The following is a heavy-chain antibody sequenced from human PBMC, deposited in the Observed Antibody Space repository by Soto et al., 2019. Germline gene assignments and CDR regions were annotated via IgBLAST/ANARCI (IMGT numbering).Heavy chain of an antibody. CDR3: ANAPAPGVKYYFDY. CDR1: GFTFSSYA. J-gene: IGHJ4*02. Sequence: EVQLLESGGGLVQPGGSLRLSCAASGFTFSSYAMSWVRQAPGKGLEWVSAISGSGGSTYYANSVKGRFTISRDNSKNTLYLQMNSQRAEDTAVYYCANAPAPGVKYYFDYWGQGTLVTVSS. V-gene: IGHV3-23*01. CDR2: ISGSGGST. D-gene: IGHD2-2*01.